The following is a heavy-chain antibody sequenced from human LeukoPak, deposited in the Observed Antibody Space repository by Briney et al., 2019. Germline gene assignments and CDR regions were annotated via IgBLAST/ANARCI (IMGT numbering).Heavy chain of an antibody. J-gene: IGHJ6*02. CDR1: GFTVSSNY. D-gene: IGHD3-10*01. Sequence: GGSLRLSCAASGFTVSSNYMSWVREAPGKGLDWVSVIYSGGSTYYADSVKGRFTISRDNSKNTLYLQMNSLRAEDTAVYYCARDRGPSSYYGMDVWGQGTTVTVSS. V-gene: IGHV3-66*01. CDR2: IYSGGST. CDR3: ARDRGPSSYYGMDV.